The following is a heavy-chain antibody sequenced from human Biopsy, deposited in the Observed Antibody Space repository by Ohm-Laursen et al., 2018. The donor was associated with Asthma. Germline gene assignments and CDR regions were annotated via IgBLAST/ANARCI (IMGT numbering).Heavy chain of an antibody. J-gene: IGHJ3*01. D-gene: IGHD3-9*01. Sequence: GAPVKVSCKPSGYNFISFAIHWVRQAPGQRLEWMCWVNTGNGDTKYSQKFQGRVTITRNTSASTAYMELRSLRSEDTATYYCARTYYDFLTGQVKDVFGVWGQGTMVTVSS. V-gene: IGHV1-3*04. CDR3: ARTYYDFLTGQVKDVFGV. CDR2: VNTGNGDT. CDR1: GYNFISFA.